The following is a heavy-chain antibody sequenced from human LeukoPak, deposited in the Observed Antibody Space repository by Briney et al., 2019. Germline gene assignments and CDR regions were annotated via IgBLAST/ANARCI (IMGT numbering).Heavy chain of an antibody. J-gene: IGHJ4*02. CDR1: GFTFNTFN. V-gene: IGHV3-21*01. D-gene: IGHD3-9*01. CDR3: ARGHYDVLAASYKWTPDY. Sequence: GGSLRLPCAASGFTFNTFNMNWVRQAPGKGLEWVSSITSGGDYIYYADSVKGRFTTSRDNAKNSLSLQLNSLRVEDTAVYYCARGHYDVLAASYKWTPDYWGQGTLVTVSS. CDR2: ITSGGDYI.